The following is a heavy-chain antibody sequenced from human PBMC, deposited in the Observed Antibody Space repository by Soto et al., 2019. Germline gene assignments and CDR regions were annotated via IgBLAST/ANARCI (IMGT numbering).Heavy chain of an antibody. CDR1: GYTFSNFG. CDR2: ISPNSEKT. Sequence: ASVKVSCKASGYTFSNFGISWVRQAPGEGLEWMGWISPNSEKTKIAQRFQGRVTMTTDTSTSTAYMELRSPRSDDTAVYYCARDRRDYYDSTIQHWGQGTLVTVSS. D-gene: IGHD3-22*01. J-gene: IGHJ1*01. CDR3: ARDRRDYYDSTIQH. V-gene: IGHV1-18*01.